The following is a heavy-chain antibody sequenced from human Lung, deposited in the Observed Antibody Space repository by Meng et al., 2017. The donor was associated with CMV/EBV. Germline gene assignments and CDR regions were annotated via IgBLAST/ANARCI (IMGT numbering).Heavy chain of an antibody. V-gene: IGHV4-4*02. CDR2: IPHRGSS. CDR1: GDSITNHNW. Sequence: QVQLRESGPALVKPSETLSLTCAASGDSITNHNWWSWVRQPPGKGLEWIGEIPHRGSSAYNPSLKSRVSMSIDKSKNQFSLKLTSVTAADTAVYHCLRRSGGSVWGQGTLVTVSS. CDR3: LRRSGGSV. D-gene: IGHD3-10*01. J-gene: IGHJ1*01.